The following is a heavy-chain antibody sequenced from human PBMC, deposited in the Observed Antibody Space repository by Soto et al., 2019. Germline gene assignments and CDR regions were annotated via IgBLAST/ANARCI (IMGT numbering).Heavy chain of an antibody. J-gene: IGHJ6*03. Sequence: PSETPSLTCTVSGGSICSYYWSWIRQPPGKGLEWIGYIYYSGSTNYNPSLKSRVTISVDTSKNQFSLKLSSVTAADTAVYYCARDSGYDFYYYYYYMDVWGKGTTVTVSS. D-gene: IGHD5-12*01. CDR2: IYYSGST. CDR1: GGSICSYY. V-gene: IGHV4-59*01. CDR3: ARDSGYDFYYYYYYMDV.